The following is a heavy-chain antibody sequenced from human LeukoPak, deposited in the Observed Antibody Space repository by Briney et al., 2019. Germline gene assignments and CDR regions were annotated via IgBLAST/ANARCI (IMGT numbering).Heavy chain of an antibody. CDR3: ARGAYRDKRLTISGVRVPYYMDV. Sequence: GGSLRLSCTGSGFTFGDYVMTWVRQAPGKGLGWVANIKQDGSEKYYVDSVKGRFTISRDNAKSSLYLQMNSLRAEDTAVYYCARGAYRDKRLTISGVRVPYYMDVWGKGTTVTVSS. CDR1: GFTFGDYV. V-gene: IGHV3-7*01. D-gene: IGHD3-3*01. CDR2: IKQDGSEK. J-gene: IGHJ6*03.